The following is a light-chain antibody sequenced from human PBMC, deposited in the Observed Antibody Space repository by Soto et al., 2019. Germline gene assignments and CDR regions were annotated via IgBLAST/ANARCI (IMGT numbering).Light chain of an antibody. CDR1: QGISSY. Sequence: IQLTQSPSFLSASVGDRVTITCRASQGISSYLAWYQQKPGKAPKLLIYAASTLQSGVPSRFSGSGSGTDFTLTISSLQPEDFATYYCQQLNSYPPTFGPGTKVDIK. J-gene: IGKJ3*01. CDR3: QQLNSYPPT. V-gene: IGKV1-9*01. CDR2: AAS.